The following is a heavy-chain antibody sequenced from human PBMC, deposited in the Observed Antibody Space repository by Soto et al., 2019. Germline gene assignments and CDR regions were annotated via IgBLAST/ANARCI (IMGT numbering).Heavy chain of an antibody. CDR1: GFRFSSYA. CDR3: AKNPPTGDSSGYLYY. Sequence: GGSLRLSCAAPGFRFSSYAMSWVRQAPGKGLEWASAISGSGGSTYYADSVKGRFTISRDNSKNTLYLQMNSLRAEDTAVYYCAKNPPTGDSSGYLYYWGQGTLVTVSS. CDR2: ISGSGGST. J-gene: IGHJ4*02. D-gene: IGHD3-22*01. V-gene: IGHV3-23*01.